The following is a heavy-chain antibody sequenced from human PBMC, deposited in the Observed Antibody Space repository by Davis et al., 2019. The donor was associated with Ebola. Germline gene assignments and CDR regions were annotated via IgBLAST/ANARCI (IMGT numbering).Heavy chain of an antibody. CDR2: IYPGDSDT. V-gene: IGHV5-51*01. Sequence: GESLKISCKASGYNFPVYWIGWVRQLPGRGLEWMGIIYPGDSDTRYSPSFQGQVTISVDKSINTAYLQWNSLKASDTAMYYCARQDPPPVDGSVVWYEGDYWGQGTLVTVSS. J-gene: IGHJ4*02. D-gene: IGHD6-19*01. CDR3: ARQDPPPVDGSVVWYEGDY. CDR1: GYNFPVYW.